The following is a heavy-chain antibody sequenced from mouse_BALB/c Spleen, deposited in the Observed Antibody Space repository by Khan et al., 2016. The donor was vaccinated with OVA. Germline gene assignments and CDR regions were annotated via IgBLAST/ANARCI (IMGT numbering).Heavy chain of an antibody. J-gene: IGHJ3*01. CDR1: GFTFSSYT. V-gene: IGHV5-9*03. Sequence: EVELVESGGGLVKPGGSLKLSCAASGFTFSSYTMSWVRQTPEKRLEWVATISSGGDNTYYPDSVKGRFTISRDNAKNNLYLQMSSLRSEDTALYYCARSNYANLAHGGQGTLVTVSA. D-gene: IGHD1-1*02. CDR3: ARSNYANLAH. CDR2: ISSGGDNT.